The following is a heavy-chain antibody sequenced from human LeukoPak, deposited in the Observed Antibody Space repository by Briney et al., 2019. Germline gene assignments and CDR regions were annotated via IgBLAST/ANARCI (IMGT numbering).Heavy chain of an antibody. CDR3: AKDMGAGGTVTYYYYYYGMDV. J-gene: IGHJ6*02. CDR1: GFTLDDYA. Sequence: GGSLRLSCAASGFTLDDYAMHWVRQAPGKGLEWVSGISRNSGRIDYADSVKGRFTISRDNAKNSLYLQMNSLRAEGTALYYCAKDMGAGGTVTYYYYYYGMDVWGQGTTVTVSS. V-gene: IGHV3-9*01. D-gene: IGHD4-17*01. CDR2: ISRNSGRI.